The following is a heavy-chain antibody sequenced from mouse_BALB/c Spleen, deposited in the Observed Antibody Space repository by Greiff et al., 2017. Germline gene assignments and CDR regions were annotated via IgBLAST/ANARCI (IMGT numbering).Heavy chain of an antibody. J-gene: IGHJ3*01. CDR2: ISSGGST. D-gene: IGHD1-1*01. V-gene: IGHV5-6-5*01. CDR1: GFTFSSYA. Sequence: EVQLVESGGGLVKPGGSLKLSCAASGFTFSSYAMSWVRQTPEKRLEWVASISSGGSTYYPDSVKGRFTISRDNARHILYLQMSSLRSEDTAMYYCARGSSSLAYWGQGTLVTVSA. CDR3: ARGSSSLAY.